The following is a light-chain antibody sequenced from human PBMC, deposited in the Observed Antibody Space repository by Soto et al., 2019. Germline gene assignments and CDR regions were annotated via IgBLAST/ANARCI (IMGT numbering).Light chain of an antibody. V-gene: IGLV2-14*01. J-gene: IGLJ2*01. Sequence: QSALTQPASVSGSPGQSITISCTGPSSDVGGYNYVSWYQQHPGKAPKLMIYGVSNRPSGVSNRFSGSKSGNTASLPISGLQAEDEADYYCNSYTSSATVVFGGGTKLTVL. CDR3: NSYTSSATVV. CDR2: GVS. CDR1: SSDVGGYNY.